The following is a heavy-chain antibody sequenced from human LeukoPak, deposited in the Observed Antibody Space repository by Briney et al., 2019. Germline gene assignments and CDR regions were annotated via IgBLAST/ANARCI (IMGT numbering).Heavy chain of an antibody. CDR2: INHSGST. V-gene: IGHV4-34*01. CDR3: ARGGRHTGSFGY. CDR1: GGSFSGYY. J-gene: IGHJ4*02. D-gene: IGHD3-10*01. Sequence: SETLSLTRAVCGGSFSGYYWSWIRQPPGKGLEWIGEINHSGSTNYNPSLKSRVTISVDTSKNQFSLKLSSVTAADTAVYYCARGGRHTGSFGYWGGGTRAPVSS.